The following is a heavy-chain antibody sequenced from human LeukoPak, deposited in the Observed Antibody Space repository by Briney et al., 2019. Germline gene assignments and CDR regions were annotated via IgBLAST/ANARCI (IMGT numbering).Heavy chain of an antibody. CDR2: IYYSGST. D-gene: IGHD6-13*01. CDR1: GGSISSGDYY. Sequence: KSSETLSLTCTVSGGSISSGDYYWSCIRQPPGKGLECIGYIYYSGSTYYNPSLKSRVTISVDTSKNQFSLKLSSVTAADTAVYYCARGVAAARHWFDPWGQGTLVTVSS. CDR3: ARGVAAARHWFDP. V-gene: IGHV4-30-4*01. J-gene: IGHJ5*02.